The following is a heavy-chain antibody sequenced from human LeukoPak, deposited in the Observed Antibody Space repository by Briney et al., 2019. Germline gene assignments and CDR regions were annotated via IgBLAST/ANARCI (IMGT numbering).Heavy chain of an antibody. CDR2: IYSGGST. D-gene: IGHD2-21*02. J-gene: IGHJ4*02. CDR3: ARALSRLVVVTATSGY. Sequence: LPGGSLRLSCAASGFTVSSNYMSWVRQAPGKGLEWVSVIYSGGSTYYADSVKGRFTISRDNSKNTLYLQMNSLRAEDTAVYYCARALSRLVVVTATSGYWGQGTLVTVSS. V-gene: IGHV3-66*01. CDR1: GFTVSSNY.